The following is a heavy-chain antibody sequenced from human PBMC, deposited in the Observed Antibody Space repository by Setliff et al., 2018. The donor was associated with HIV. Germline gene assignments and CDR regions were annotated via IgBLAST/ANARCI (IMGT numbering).Heavy chain of an antibody. CDR2: FYHSGRT. Sequence: SETLSLTCAVSGYSISSGYYWGWIRQPPGKGLEWIGSFYHSGRTYYNPSLKSRVTISVDTSKNQFSLKLSSVTAADTAVYYCARGTYYDFWSGYGYYMDVWGKGTTVTVSS. D-gene: IGHD3-3*01. J-gene: IGHJ6*03. CDR1: GYSISSGYY. V-gene: IGHV4-38-2*01. CDR3: ARGTYYDFWSGYGYYMDV.